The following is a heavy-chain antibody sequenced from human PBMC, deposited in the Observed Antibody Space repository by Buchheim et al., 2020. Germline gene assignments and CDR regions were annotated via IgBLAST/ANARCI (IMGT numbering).Heavy chain of an antibody. J-gene: IGHJ5*02. CDR1: GITFSNYW. V-gene: IGHV3-74*01. CDR3: AREDFDP. Sequence: EAQLVESGGGLFQPGGSLRLSCAVSGITFSNYWMHWVRQVPGKGLEWVSRIKRDGTTTNYADSVRGRFTIFRDNAKNTLYLQMNSLRGEDTAVYYCAREDFDPWGQGTL. CDR2: IKRDGTTT.